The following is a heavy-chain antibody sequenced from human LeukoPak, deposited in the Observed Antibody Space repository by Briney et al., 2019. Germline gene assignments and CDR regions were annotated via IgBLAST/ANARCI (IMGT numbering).Heavy chain of an antibody. J-gene: IGHJ4*02. CDR3: AREGGPMIVVAYFDY. CDR2: VSNGGSSTI. D-gene: IGHD3-22*01. V-gene: IGHV3-11*01. CDR1: GFTLSDYY. Sequence: GGSLRLSCAASGFTLSDYYMTWIRQAPGKGLEWVSYVSNGGSSTILYADSVKGRFTVFRDYAKNSLYLQMNSLRAEDTGVYYCAREGGPMIVVAYFDYWGQGTLVTVSS.